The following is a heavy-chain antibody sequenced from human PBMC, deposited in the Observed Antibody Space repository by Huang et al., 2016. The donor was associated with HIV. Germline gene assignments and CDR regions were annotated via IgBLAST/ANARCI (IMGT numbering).Heavy chain of an antibody. D-gene: IGHD3-9*01. V-gene: IGHV3-30*18. CDR2: ISYDGMSK. CDR1: GFSFSSYG. J-gene: IGHJ6*02. Sequence: QVHLVESGGGVVQPGRSLRLSCAPSGFSFSSYGMNWVRQAPGKGLEWVAVISYDGMSKYDADSVRCRFTISRDKSKNRLYLQMNSLRVEDTAIYYWAKECEVLTGYHYYGMDVWGQGTTVTVSS. CDR3: AKECEVLTGYHYYGMDV.